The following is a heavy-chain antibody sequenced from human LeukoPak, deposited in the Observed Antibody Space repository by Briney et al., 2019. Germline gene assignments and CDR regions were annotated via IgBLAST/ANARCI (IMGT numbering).Heavy chain of an antibody. CDR3: ACSTVRDYFYYYMDV. CDR1: GGSISSYY. V-gene: IGHV4-59*01. D-gene: IGHD2-2*01. Sequence: SETLSPTCTVSGGSISSYYWSWLRQPPGKGLEWIGYIYYSGSTNYNPSLKSRVTISVDTSKNQFSLKLSSVTDADTAVYYCACSTVRDYFYYYMDVWGKGTTVTVSS. CDR2: IYYSGST. J-gene: IGHJ6*03.